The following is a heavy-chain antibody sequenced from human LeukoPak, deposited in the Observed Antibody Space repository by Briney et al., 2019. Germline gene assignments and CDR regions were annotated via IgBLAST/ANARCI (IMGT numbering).Heavy chain of an antibody. V-gene: IGHV1-2*02. D-gene: IGHD6-19*01. Sequence: PMASVKVSCKVSGYTLTELSMHWVRQAPGQGLEWMGWINPNSGGTNYAQKFQGRVTMTRDTSISTAYMELSRLRSDDTAVYYCARAGRAVAGTGGRSFDYWGQGTLVTVSS. CDR2: INPNSGGT. CDR1: GYTLTELS. J-gene: IGHJ4*02. CDR3: ARAGRAVAGTGGRSFDY.